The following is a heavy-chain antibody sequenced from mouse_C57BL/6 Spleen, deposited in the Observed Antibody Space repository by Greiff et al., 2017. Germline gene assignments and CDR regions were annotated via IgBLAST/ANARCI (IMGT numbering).Heavy chain of an antibody. Sequence: VQLQQSGTVLARPGASVKMSCKTAGYTFTSYWMHWVKQRPGQGLEWIGAIYPGNSDTSYNQKFKGKAKLTAVTSASTAYMELSSLKNEDFAVYHYTRREYDFDHSHYFDYWGQGTTLTVSS. J-gene: IGHJ2*01. CDR3: TRREYDFDHSHYFDY. D-gene: IGHD2-4*01. V-gene: IGHV1-5*01. CDR1: GYTFTSYW. CDR2: IYPGNSDT.